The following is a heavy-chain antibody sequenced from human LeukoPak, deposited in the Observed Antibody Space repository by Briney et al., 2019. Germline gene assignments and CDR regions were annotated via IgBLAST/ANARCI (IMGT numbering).Heavy chain of an antibody. D-gene: IGHD4-11*01. V-gene: IGHV3-33*06. J-gene: IGHJ4*02. CDR3: AKDAERGFDYSNSLEK. CDR2: IWNDGSSQ. Sequence: GGSLRLSCAASKFTFSHYGMHWVRQAPGKGLEWVAVIWNDGSSQYYADSVKGRFTVSRDNSQKTLYLQMNSLRPEDTAVYYCAKDAERGFDYSNSLEKWGQGALVTVSS. CDR1: KFTFSHYG.